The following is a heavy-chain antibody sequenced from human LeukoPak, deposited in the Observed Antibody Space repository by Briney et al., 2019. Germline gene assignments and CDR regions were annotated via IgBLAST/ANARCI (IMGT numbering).Heavy chain of an antibody. CDR3: AKDEIRISLCY. V-gene: IGHV3-23*01. CDR2: ISGSGGST. D-gene: IGHD3-3*02. CDR1: GFTFSSYA. J-gene: IGHJ4*02. Sequence: GGSLRLSCAASGFTFSSYAMSWVRQAPGKGLEWVSAISGSGGSTYYVDSVKGRFTISRDNSKNTLYLQMNSLRAEDTAVYYCAKDEIRISLCYWGQGTLVTVSS.